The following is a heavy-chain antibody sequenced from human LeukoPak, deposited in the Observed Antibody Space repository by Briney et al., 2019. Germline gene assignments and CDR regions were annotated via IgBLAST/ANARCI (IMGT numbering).Heavy chain of an antibody. V-gene: IGHV3-23*01. CDR3: AKNLAYYYDSSGYSQRHDAFDI. D-gene: IGHD3-22*01. J-gene: IGHJ3*02. CDR1: GFTFSSYA. Sequence: GGSLRLSCAASGFTFSSYAMSWVRQAPGKGLEWVSAISGSGGSTYYADSVKGRFTISRDNSKNTLYLQMNSLRAEDTAVYYCAKNLAYYYDSSGYSQRHDAFDIWGQGTMVTVSS. CDR2: ISGSGGST.